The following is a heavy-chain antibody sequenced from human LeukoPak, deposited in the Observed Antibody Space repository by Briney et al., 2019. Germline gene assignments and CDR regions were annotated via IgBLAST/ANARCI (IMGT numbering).Heavy chain of an antibody. D-gene: IGHD2-15*01. CDR3: ARDTGYCSGGSCYADPTDV. CDR2: ISAYNGNT. CDR1: GYTFTSYG. Sequence: ASVKVSCKASGYTFTSYGISWVRQAPGQGLEWMGWISAYNGNTNYAQKLQGRVTMTTDTSTSTAYMELRSLRSDDTAVYYCARDTGYCSGGSCYADPTDVWGKGTTVTISS. J-gene: IGHJ6*04. V-gene: IGHV1-18*01.